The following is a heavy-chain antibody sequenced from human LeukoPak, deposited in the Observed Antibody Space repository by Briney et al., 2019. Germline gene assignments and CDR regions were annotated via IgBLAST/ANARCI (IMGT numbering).Heavy chain of an antibody. CDR3: ARRGRAAGKYGGYEYWYFDY. J-gene: IGHJ4*02. CDR1: GGSMSHYY. CDR2: ISYSGST. Sequence: PSETLSLTCTVSGGSMSHYYWSRVRQTPGKGLEYIGYISYSGSTDHNPPLKSRVTISLDTSKNRFSLKLSSVTAADTAVYYCARRGRAAGKYGGYEYWYFDYWGQGTLVTVSS. D-gene: IGHD5-12*01. V-gene: IGHV4-59*08.